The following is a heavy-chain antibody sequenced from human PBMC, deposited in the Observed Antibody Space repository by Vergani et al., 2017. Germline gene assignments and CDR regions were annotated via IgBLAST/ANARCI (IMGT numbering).Heavy chain of an antibody. Sequence: QVQLQESGPGLVKPSGTLSLTCAVSGGSISSSNWWSWVRQPPGKGLEWIGEIYHSGSTNYNPSLKSRLTISVDKSKNQFSLKLSSVTAADTAVYYCARDPGYCSGGSCPFNIWGQGTMVTVSS. CDR3: ARDPGYCSGGSCPFNI. CDR1: GGSISSSNW. CDR2: IYHSGST. J-gene: IGHJ3*02. D-gene: IGHD2-15*01. V-gene: IGHV4-4*02.